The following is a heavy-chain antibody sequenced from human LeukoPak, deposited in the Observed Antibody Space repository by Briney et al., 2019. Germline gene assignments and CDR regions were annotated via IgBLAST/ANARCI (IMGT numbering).Heavy chain of an antibody. CDR2: IKSKTDGGTT. CDR3: TTDYSCSGGSCYWGRDY. V-gene: IGHV3-15*01. D-gene: IGHD2-15*01. Sequence: GGSLRLSCAASGFTFSSYSMNWVRQAPGKGLEWVGRIKSKTDGGTTDYAAPVKGRFTISRDDSKNTLYLQMNSLKTEDTAVYYCTTDYSCSGGSCYWGRDYWGQGTLVTVSS. J-gene: IGHJ4*02. CDR1: GFTFSSYS.